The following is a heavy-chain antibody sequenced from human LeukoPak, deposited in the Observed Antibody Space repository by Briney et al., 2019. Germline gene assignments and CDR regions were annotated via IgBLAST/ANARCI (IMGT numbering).Heavy chain of an antibody. Sequence: NSSETLSLTCGVSGYSISRGYFWAWVRHSPGKGLEWIATIYHTGSAYYNPSLESRATISADTSKNEFSLNLKSVTAADTAVYFCARAGWIITSAIDYWGQGTLVTVSS. CDR1: GYSISRGYF. CDR3: ARAGWIITSAIDY. CDR2: IYHTGSA. D-gene: IGHD1-20*01. V-gene: IGHV4-38-2*01. J-gene: IGHJ4*02.